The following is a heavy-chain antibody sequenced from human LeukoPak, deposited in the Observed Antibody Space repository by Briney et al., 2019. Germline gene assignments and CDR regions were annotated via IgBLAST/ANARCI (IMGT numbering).Heavy chain of an antibody. J-gene: IGHJ4*02. Sequence: SETLSLTCAVYGGSFSGYYWSWIRQPPGKGLEWIGEINHSGSTNYNPSLKSRVTISVDTSKNQFSLKLSSVTAADAAAYYCARVCGSDCYRQNDYWGQGTLVTVSS. V-gene: IGHV4-34*01. CDR2: INHSGST. D-gene: IGHD2-21*02. CDR3: ARVCGSDCYRQNDY. CDR1: GGSFSGYY.